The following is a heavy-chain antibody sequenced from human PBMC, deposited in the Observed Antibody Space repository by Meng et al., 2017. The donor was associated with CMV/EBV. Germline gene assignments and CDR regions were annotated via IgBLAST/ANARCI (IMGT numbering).Heavy chain of an antibody. J-gene: IGHJ6*02. CDR2: ISSSGLSI. Sequence: GESLKISCAASGFTFSDYYMTWIRQAPGKGLEWVSSISSSGLSIYYADSLKGRFTISRDNTKNPLYLQMNGLRAEDAAVYYCTKDLTFPTLYGMDVWGQGTAVTVSS. CDR3: TKDLTFPTLYGMDV. CDR1: GFTFSDYY. V-gene: IGHV3-11*01.